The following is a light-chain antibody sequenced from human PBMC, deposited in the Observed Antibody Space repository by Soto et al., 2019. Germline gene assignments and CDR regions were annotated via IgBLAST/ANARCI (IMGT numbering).Light chain of an antibody. CDR3: QQSHSTRWT. CDR2: TAS. V-gene: IGKV1-39*01. J-gene: IGKJ1*01. Sequence: DIQMTQSPSSLSASVGDRVTITCRASQSISNYLNWYQQRPGKAPKLLIYTASSLQSGVPSRFSGSGSGTDFTLTISSLQPEDFATYYCQQSHSTRWTFGQGTKVEIK. CDR1: QSISNY.